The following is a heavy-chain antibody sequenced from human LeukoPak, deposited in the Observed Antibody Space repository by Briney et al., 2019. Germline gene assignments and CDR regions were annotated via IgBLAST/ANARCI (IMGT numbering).Heavy chain of an antibody. V-gene: IGHV3-9*01. CDR3: ARGQDIVVVPAALGGYAFDI. CDR1: GFTFDDYA. CDR2: ISWNSGSI. J-gene: IGHJ3*02. Sequence: GGSLRLSCAASGFTFDDYAMHWVRQAPGKGLEWVSGISWNSGSIGYADSVKGRFTISRDNAKNSLYLQMNSLRAEDTALYYCARGQDIVVVPAALGGYAFDIWGQGTMVTVSS. D-gene: IGHD2-2*01.